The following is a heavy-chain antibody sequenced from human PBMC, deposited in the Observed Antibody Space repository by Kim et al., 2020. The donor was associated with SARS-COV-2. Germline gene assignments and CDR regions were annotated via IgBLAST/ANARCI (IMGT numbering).Heavy chain of an antibody. CDR1: GYHFNAYP. CDR2: INPANGNA. V-gene: IGHV1-3*01. CDR3: VRHPPLDY. J-gene: IGHJ4*02. Sequence: ASVKVSCKASGYHFNAYPLHWVRQAPGQRLEFMGWINPANGNAIYSQKFQGRVTITRDTSASTAYIEVTSLTSEDTAVYYCVRHPPLDYWGQGTLVTVSS.